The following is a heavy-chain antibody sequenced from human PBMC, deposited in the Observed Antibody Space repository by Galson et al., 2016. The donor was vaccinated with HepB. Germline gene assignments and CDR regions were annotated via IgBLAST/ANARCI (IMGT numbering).Heavy chain of an antibody. D-gene: IGHD1-1*01. Sequence: SLRLSCAASGFTLSKYHMHWVRQAPGKGLEWVALSFHDEDYTYYADSVKGRFTISRDNTKDTVYLHMNSLRDEDTAVYYCTREANDDFDIWGQGTMVTVSS. CDR2: SFHDEDYT. J-gene: IGHJ3*02. V-gene: IGHV3-30-3*01. CDR3: TREANDDFDI. CDR1: GFTLSKYH.